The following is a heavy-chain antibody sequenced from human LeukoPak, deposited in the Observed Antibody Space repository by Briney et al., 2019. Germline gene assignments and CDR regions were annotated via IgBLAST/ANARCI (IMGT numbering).Heavy chain of an antibody. J-gene: IGHJ4*02. Sequence: SETLSLTCTVSGGSISTYYWSWIRQPAGKGLEWIGRIYTSGSTNYNPFLKSRVTMSVDTSKNQFSLTLNSVTAADTAVYYCAREYSSSSGRVFDCWGQGTLVTVSS. V-gene: IGHV4-4*07. CDR2: IYTSGST. CDR3: AREYSSSSGRVFDC. D-gene: IGHD6-6*01. CDR1: GGSISTYY.